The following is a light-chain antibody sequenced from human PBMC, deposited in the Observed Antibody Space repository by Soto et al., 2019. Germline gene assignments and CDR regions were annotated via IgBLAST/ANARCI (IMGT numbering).Light chain of an antibody. CDR2: EVT. CDR1: SSDIGGYDY. Sequence: QSALTQPPSASGSPGQSVTISCTGTSSDIGGYDYVSWYQQPPGKAPQVIIYEVTKRRSGVPDRFSGSKSGNTASLTVSGLQAEDEADYYCSSYTTSTSFILFGGGTKVTVL. J-gene: IGLJ2*01. CDR3: SSYTTSTSFIL. V-gene: IGLV2-8*01.